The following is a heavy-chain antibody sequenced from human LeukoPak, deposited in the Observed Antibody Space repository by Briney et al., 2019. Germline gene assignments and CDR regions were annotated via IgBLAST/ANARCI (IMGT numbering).Heavy chain of an antibody. CDR3: ARDRRYFDTGGLGGPDY. CDR2: ISSSSSYT. D-gene: IGHD2-8*02. V-gene: IGHV3-21*01. J-gene: IGHJ4*02. Sequence: GGSLRLSCAASGFTFSSYSMNWVRQAPGKGLEWVSSISSSSSYTYYADSMKGRFTISRDNAKNSLCLQMNNLRAEDTAVYYCARDRRYFDTGGLGGPDYWGQGTLVTVSS. CDR1: GFTFSSYS.